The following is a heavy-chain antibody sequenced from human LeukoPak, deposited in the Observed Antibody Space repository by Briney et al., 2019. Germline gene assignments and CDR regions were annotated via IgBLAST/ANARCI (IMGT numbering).Heavy chain of an antibody. CDR2: ISGSGVST. CDR1: GFRFSSYA. V-gene: IGHV3-23*01. Sequence: GGSLRLSCAASGFRFSSYAMSWVRQAPGKGLEWVSAISGSGVSTYYADSVKGRFTISRDNAKNSLYLQMNSLRAEDTAVYYCARDLAQAPIAAAGWGQGTLVTVSS. J-gene: IGHJ4*02. CDR3: ARDLAQAPIAAAG. D-gene: IGHD6-13*01.